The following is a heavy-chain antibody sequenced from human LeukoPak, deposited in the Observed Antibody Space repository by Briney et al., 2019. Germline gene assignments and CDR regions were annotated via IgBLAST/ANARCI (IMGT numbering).Heavy chain of an antibody. D-gene: IGHD5-18*01. J-gene: IGHJ3*02. Sequence: GGSLRLSCAASGFTFSSYAMSWVRQAAGRGLEWVSSISSSSSYIYYADSVKGRFTISRDNAKNSLYLQMNSLRAEDTAVYYCARDITLSGYSYGIDIWGQGTMVTVSS. CDR1: GFTFSSYA. V-gene: IGHV3-21*01. CDR3: ARDITLSGYSYGIDI. CDR2: ISSSSSYI.